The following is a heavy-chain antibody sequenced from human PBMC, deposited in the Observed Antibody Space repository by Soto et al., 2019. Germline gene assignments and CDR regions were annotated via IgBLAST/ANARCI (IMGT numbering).Heavy chain of an antibody. CDR3: ASVEYVPYLGGMDA. D-gene: IGHD2-2*01. Sequence: GGSLRLSCAASGFTFSSYSMNWVRQAPGKGLEWVSYISSSSSTIYYADSVKGRFTISRDNAKNSLYLQMNSLRDWDTAVYYCASVEYVPYLGGMDAGGQGPTVTGSS. J-gene: IGHJ6*02. CDR2: ISSSSSTI. CDR1: GFTFSSYS. V-gene: IGHV3-48*02.